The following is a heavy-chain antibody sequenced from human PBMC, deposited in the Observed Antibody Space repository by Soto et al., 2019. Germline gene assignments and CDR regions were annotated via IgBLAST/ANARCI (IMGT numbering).Heavy chain of an antibody. CDR1: GFTFSSNS. CDR3: AKNQGVELVPLATVDWFDP. Sequence: PGGSLRLSCAASGFTFSSNSMIWVRQAPGKGLEWVSSISSNSNYVYYAESVKGRFTISRDNSKSTVYLELNNLSAEDTAVYHCAKNQGVELVPLATVDWFDPWGQGSVVTVSS. D-gene: IGHD1-26*01. V-gene: IGHV3-21*04. J-gene: IGHJ5*02. CDR2: ISSNSNYV.